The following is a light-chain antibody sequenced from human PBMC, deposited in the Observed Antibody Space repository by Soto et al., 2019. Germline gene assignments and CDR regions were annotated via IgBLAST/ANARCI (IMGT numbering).Light chain of an antibody. CDR3: QQYGSSPET. CDR1: QSVLYSSNNKNY. J-gene: IGKJ3*01. V-gene: IGKV4-1*01. Sequence: DIVMTQSPDSLAVSLGERATINCKSSQSVLYSSNNKNYLAWYQQKPGQPPKLLIYWASTRESGVPDRFSGSGSGTDFTLTISSLEPEDFAVYYCQQYGSSPETFGPGTKVDIK. CDR2: WAS.